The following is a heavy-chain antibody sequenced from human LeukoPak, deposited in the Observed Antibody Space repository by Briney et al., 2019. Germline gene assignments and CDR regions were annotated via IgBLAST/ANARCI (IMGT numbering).Heavy chain of an antibody. J-gene: IGHJ4*02. CDR1: GYIFSTYW. D-gene: IGHD5-24*01. CDR2: IYPDDSDT. V-gene: IGHV5-51*01. CDR3: ARGRDGYNRPFDY. Sequence: GESLKISCKGSGYIFSTYWIAWVRQMPGKGLEWMGIIYPDDSDTRYSPSFQGQGTISADKSISTAYLQWSSLKASDTAMYYCARGRDGYNRPFDYWGQGTLVTVSS.